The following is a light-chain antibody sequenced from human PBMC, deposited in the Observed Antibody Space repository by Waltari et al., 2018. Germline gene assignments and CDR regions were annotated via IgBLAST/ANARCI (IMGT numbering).Light chain of an antibody. V-gene: IGLV1-44*01. Sequence: QSVLTQPPSVSGTPGQRVTISCPGSSSKIGSYAVNWYKQFPGTAPKLLIYYNNQLPSGFPDRFSGSKSGTSASLAISGLQSADEADYHCSAWDDSLNAWVFGGGTRLTVL. CDR3: SAWDDSLNAWV. CDR2: YNN. CDR1: SSKIGSYA. J-gene: IGLJ3*02.